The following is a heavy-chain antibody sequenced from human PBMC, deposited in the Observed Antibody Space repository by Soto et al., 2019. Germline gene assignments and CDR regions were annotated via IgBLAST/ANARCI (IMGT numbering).Heavy chain of an antibody. CDR2: INHSGST. D-gene: IGHD3-3*01. V-gene: IGHV4-34*01. CDR1: GGSFSGYY. Sequence: PSETLSLTCAVYGGSFSGYYWSWIRQPPGRGLEWIGEINHSGSTNYNPSLKSRVTISVDTSKNQFSLKLSSVTAADTAVYYCARGLYDFWRGYENYYYYYMDGWGKGTTVTVSS. J-gene: IGHJ6*03. CDR3: ARGLYDFWRGYENYYYYYMDG.